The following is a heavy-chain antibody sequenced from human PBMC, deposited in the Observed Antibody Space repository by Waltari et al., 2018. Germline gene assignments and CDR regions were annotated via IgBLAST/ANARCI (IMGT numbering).Heavy chain of an antibody. CDR2: INPSGGST. J-gene: IGHJ5*02. CDR3: ARDAQSAAGTLPFDP. V-gene: IGHV1-46*01. D-gene: IGHD6-13*01. Sequence: QVQLVQSGAEVKKPGASVKVSCKASGYTFTSYYMHWVRQAPGQGLEWMGIINPSGGSTSYAQKFQGRVTMTRDTSTSTVYMELSSLRSEDTAVYYCARDAQSAAGTLPFDPWGQGTLVTVSS. CDR1: GYTFTSYY.